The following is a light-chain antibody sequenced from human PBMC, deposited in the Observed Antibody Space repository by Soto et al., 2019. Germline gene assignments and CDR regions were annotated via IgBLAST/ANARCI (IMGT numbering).Light chain of an antibody. J-gene: IGKJ1*01. CDR2: AAS. CDR1: QSIAGY. V-gene: IGKV1-39*01. CDR3: QQSYSTPLT. Sequence: DIQMTQSPSSLSASVGDRVTITCRASQSIAGYLNWYQQKPGKAPKLLIYAASSLQSGVPSRFSGSASGTDFTLTISSLQPEDFATYYCQQSYSTPLTVGQGTKVDIK.